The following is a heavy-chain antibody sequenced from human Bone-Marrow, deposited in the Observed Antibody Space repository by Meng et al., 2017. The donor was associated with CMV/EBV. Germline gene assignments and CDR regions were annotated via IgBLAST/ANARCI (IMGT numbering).Heavy chain of an antibody. CDR2: ISSSGSTI. CDR1: GFTFSSYE. Sequence: LSLTCAASGFTFSSYEMNWVRQAPGKGLEWVSYISSSGSTIYYADSVKGRFTISRDNAKNPLYLQMNSLRAEDTAVYYCTTVVRYYYYGMDVWGQGTTVTVSS. J-gene: IGHJ6*02. CDR3: TTVVRYYYYGMDV. D-gene: IGHD6-6*01. V-gene: IGHV3-48*03.